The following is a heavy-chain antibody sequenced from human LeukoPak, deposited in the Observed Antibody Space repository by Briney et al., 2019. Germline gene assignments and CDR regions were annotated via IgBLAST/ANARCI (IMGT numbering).Heavy chain of an antibody. CDR1: GFAFHSHW. Sequence: GGSLRLSCAASGFAFHSHWMHWVRQGPGKGLEWVSAISGSGGSTYYADSVKGRFTISRDNSKNTLYLQMNSLRAEDTAVYYCAKEERVVVTAAYYFDYWGQGTLVTVSS. CDR2: ISGSGGST. D-gene: IGHD2-21*02. V-gene: IGHV3-23*01. CDR3: AKEERVVVTAAYYFDY. J-gene: IGHJ4*02.